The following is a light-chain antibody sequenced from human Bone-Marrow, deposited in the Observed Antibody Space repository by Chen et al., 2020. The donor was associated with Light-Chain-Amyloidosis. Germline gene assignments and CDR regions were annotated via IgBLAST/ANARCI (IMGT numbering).Light chain of an antibody. V-gene: IGLV3-21*02. Sequence: SYVLTQPSSVSVAPGQTATIACGGNNIGSTSLHWSQQTPGQAPLLVVYDDSDRPSGIPERLSGSNSGNTATLTISRVEAGDEADYYCQVWDRSSDRPVFGGGTKLTVL. J-gene: IGLJ3*02. CDR2: DDS. CDR3: QVWDRSSDRPV. CDR1: NIGSTS.